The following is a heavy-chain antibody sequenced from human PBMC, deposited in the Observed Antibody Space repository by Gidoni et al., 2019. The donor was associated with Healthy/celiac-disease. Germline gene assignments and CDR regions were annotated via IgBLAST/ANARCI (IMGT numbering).Heavy chain of an antibody. J-gene: IGHJ3*02. Sequence: QVQLQESGPGLVKPSETLSLTCTVSGGSVSSGSYYWSWIRQPPGKGLEWIGYIYYSGSTNYNPSLKSRVTISVDTSKNQFSLKLSSVTAADTAVYYCARDARYYYDSSGYPGRAFDIWGQGTMVTVSS. CDR3: ARDARYYYDSSGYPGRAFDI. CDR2: IYYSGST. D-gene: IGHD3-22*01. V-gene: IGHV4-61*01. CDR1: GGSVSSGSYY.